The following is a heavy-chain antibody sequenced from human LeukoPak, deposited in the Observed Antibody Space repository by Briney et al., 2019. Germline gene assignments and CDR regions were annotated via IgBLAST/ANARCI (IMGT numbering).Heavy chain of an antibody. V-gene: IGHV1-18*01. CDR1: GYTFTSYV. CDR3: AREGYDFWSGYGRHYYYYYMDV. J-gene: IGHJ6*03. Sequence: ASVKVSCKASGYTFTSYVISWVRQPPGQGPEWMGWISAYNGSTNYAQKLQGRVTMTTDTSTSTAYMELRSLRSDDTAVYYCAREGYDFWSGYGRHYYYYYMDVWGKGTTVTVSS. CDR2: ISAYNGST. D-gene: IGHD3-3*01.